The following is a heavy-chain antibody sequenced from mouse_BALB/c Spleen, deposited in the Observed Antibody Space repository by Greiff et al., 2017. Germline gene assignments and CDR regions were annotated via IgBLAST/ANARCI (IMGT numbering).Heavy chain of an antibody. D-gene: IGHD3-1*01. CDR1: GFTFSSYA. V-gene: IGHV5-6-5*01. J-gene: IGHJ4*01. CDR3: ARGRSGYDAMDY. Sequence: EVQGVESGGGLVKPGGSLKLSCAASGFTFSSYAMSWVRQTPEKRLEWVASISSGGSTYYPDSVKGRFTISRDNARNILYLQMSSLRSEDTAMYYCARGRSGYDAMDYWGQGTSVTVSS. CDR2: ISSGGST.